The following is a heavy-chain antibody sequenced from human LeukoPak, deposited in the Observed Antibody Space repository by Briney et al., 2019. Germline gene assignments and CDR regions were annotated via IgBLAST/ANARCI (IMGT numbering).Heavy chain of an antibody. CDR3: ARDVRKQGLWS. CDR1: GFTVSTNY. Sequence: GGSLRLSCAASGFTVSTNYMRWVRQAPGKGLEWVSIIYSGDRTDYADSLKGRFTISRDTSKNTLYLQMSSLRAEDTAVYYCARDVRKQGLWSWGQGTLVTVSS. CDR2: IYSGDRT. J-gene: IGHJ4*02. D-gene: IGHD3-10*01. V-gene: IGHV3-66*01.